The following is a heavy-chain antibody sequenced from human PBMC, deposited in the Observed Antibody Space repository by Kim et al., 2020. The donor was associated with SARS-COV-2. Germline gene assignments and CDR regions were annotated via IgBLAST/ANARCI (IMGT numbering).Heavy chain of an antibody. Sequence: SETLSLTCTVSGGSISSSSYYWGWIRQPPGKGLEWIGSIYYSGSTYYNPSLKSRVTISVDTSKNQFSLKLSSVTAADTAVYYCARDQEWYSSGWYFDYWGQGTLVTVSS. J-gene: IGHJ4*02. V-gene: IGHV4-39*07. CDR1: GGSISSSSYY. D-gene: IGHD6-19*01. CDR3: ARDQEWYSSGWYFDY. CDR2: IYYSGST.